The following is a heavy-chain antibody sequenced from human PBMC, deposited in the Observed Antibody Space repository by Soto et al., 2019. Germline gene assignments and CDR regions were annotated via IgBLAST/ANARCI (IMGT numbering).Heavy chain of an antibody. CDR2: IYSGGST. V-gene: IGHV3-66*01. D-gene: IGHD3-3*01. CDR3: ARDLQEWMAAFDI. J-gene: IGHJ3*02. CDR1: GFTVSSNY. Sequence: GGSLRLSCAASGFTVSSNYMSWVREAPGKGLEWVSVIYSGGSTYYADSVKGRFTISRDNSKNTLYLQMNSLRAEDTAVYYCARDLQEWMAAFDIWGQGTMVTVSS.